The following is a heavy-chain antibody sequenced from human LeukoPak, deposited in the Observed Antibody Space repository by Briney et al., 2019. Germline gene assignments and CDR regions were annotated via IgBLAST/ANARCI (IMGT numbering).Heavy chain of an antibody. CDR1: GFTFSSYS. CDR2: ISSSSSYI. Sequence: GGSLKLSCAASGFTFSSYSMNWVRQAPGKGLEWVSSISSSSSYIYYADSVKGRFTISRDNAKNSLYLEMNSLRAEDSAVYYCARHNDIADFVYWGPGTLVTVSS. CDR3: ARHNDIADFVY. V-gene: IGHV3-21*01. D-gene: IGHD2-8*01. J-gene: IGHJ4*02.